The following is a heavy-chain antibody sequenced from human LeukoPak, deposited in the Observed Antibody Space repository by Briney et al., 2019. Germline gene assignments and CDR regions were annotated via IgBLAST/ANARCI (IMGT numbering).Heavy chain of an antibody. CDR1: GGSISSGDYY. CDR3: ARGRNYYDSSGYGYYYCYYMDV. J-gene: IGHJ6*03. CDR2: IYYSGST. Sequence: SQTLSLTCTVSGGSISSGDYYWSWIRQPPGKGLEWIGYIYYSGSTYYNPSLKSRVTISVDTSKNQFSLKLSSVTAADTAVYYCARGRNYYDSSGYGYYYCYYMDVWGKGTTVTVSS. D-gene: IGHD3-22*01. V-gene: IGHV4-30-4*08.